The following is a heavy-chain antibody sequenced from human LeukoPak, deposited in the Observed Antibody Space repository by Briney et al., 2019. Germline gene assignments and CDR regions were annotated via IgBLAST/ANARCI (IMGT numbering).Heavy chain of an antibody. D-gene: IGHD3-3*01. CDR2: IYYSGST. V-gene: IGHV4-59*01. CDR3: ARVSNDFWSGYYTGIGYYYYYMDV. CDR1: GGSISSYY. J-gene: IGHJ6*03. Sequence: SETLSLTCTVSGGSISSYYWSWLRQPPGKGLEWIGYIYYSGSTNYNPSLKSRVTISVDTSKNQFSLKLSSVAAADTAVYYCARVSNDFWSGYYTGIGYYYYYMDVWGKGTTVTVSS.